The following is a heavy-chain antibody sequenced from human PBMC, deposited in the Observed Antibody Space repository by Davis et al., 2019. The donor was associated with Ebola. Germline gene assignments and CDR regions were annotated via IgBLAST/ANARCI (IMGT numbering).Heavy chain of an antibody. J-gene: IGHJ4*02. Sequence: GESLKISCAASGFTFSTYSMSWVRQAPGKGLEWVSSISSDSDYIYYADSAKGRFTISRDNAKNTLYLQMNSLRAEDTAVYYCARDTSTVTPWYFDYWGQGTLVTVSS. CDR1: GFTFSTYS. CDR2: ISSDSDYI. CDR3: ARDTSTVTPWYFDY. V-gene: IGHV3-21*01. D-gene: IGHD4-11*01.